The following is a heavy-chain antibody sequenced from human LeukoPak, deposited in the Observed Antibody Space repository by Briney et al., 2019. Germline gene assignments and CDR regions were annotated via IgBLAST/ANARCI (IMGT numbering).Heavy chain of an antibody. CDR2: IAIAGDT. CDR3: AKDNWVDSGTFDI. D-gene: IGHD7-27*01. V-gene: IGHV3-13*01. J-gene: IGHJ3*02. Sequence: GGSLRLSCAASGFTFSSYDMHWVRQPIGKGLEWVSGIAIAGDTYYPGSVKGRFTISRDNSKNTLYLQMNSLRAEDTAVYYCAKDNWVDSGTFDIWGQGTMVTVSS. CDR1: GFTFSSYD.